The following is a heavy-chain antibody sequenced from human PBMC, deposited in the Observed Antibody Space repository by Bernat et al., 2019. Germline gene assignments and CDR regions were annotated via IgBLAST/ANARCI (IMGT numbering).Heavy chain of an antibody. Sequence: EVQLVESGGGLVQPGGSLRLSCAASGFTVSSNYMSWVRQAPGKGLEWVSVIYSGGSTYYAEPVKGRFTISRHNSKNTLYLQMNSLRAEDTAVYYCARGQGGWLQNYYFDYWGQGTLVTVSS. CDR1: GFTVSSNY. CDR2: IYSGGST. D-gene: IGHD5-24*01. J-gene: IGHJ4*02. CDR3: ARGQGGWLQNYYFDY. V-gene: IGHV3-53*04.